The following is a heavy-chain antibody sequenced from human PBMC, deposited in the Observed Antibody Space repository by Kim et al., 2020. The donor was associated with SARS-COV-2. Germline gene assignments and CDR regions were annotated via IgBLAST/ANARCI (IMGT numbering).Heavy chain of an antibody. CDR2: VCGGGGSK. CDR1: GFTFSSYA. Sequence: GGSLRLSCAASGFTFSSYAMRWVRQAPGKGPEWVAVVCGGGGSKYHADSVKGRFAISRDNSKKTLYLQMNSLRAEDTALYYCAKGDSNYWSFFDYWGQGTLVTVSS. D-gene: IGHD4-4*01. CDR3: AKGDSNYWSFFDY. V-gene: IGHV3-23*01. J-gene: IGHJ4*02.